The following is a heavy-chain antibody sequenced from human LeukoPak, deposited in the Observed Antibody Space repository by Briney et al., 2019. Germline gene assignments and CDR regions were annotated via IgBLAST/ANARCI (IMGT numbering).Heavy chain of an antibody. D-gene: IGHD2-2*01. J-gene: IGHJ4*02. Sequence: GASVKVSCKASGGTFSSYAISWVRQAPGQGLEWMGWINPNSGGTNYAQKFQGRVTMTRDTSISTAYMELSRLRSDDTAVYYCARAVVVPAAITLWGQGTLVTVSS. CDR2: INPNSGGT. V-gene: IGHV1-2*02. CDR1: GGTFSSYA. CDR3: ARAVVVPAAITL.